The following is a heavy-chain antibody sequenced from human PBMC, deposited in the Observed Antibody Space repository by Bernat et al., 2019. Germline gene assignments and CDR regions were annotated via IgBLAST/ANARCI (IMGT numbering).Heavy chain of an antibody. CDR1: GGSISSSSYY. CDR2: IYYSGST. Sequence: QLQLQESGPGLVKPSETLSLTCTVSGGSISSSSYYWGWIRQPPGKGLEWIGSIYYSGSTYYNPSLKSRVTISVDTSKNQFSLKLSSVTAADTAVYYCAKVGGGATRKRLWYFDLWGRGTLVTVSS. V-gene: IGHV4-39*01. J-gene: IGHJ2*01. D-gene: IGHD1-26*01. CDR3: AKVGGGATRKRLWYFDL.